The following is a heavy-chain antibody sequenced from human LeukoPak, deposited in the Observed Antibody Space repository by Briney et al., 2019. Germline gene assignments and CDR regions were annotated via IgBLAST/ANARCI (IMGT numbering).Heavy chain of an antibody. CDR2: IIPILGIA. CDR3: ARDDRYQLLYFDY. V-gene: IGHV1-69*04. Sequence: GASVKVSCKASGGTFSSYAISWVRQAPGQGLEWMGRIIPILGIANYAQKFQGRVTITADKSTSTAYMELSRLRPDDTAVYYCARDDRYQLLYFDYWGQGTLVTVSS. J-gene: IGHJ4*02. CDR1: GGTFSSYA. D-gene: IGHD2-2*01.